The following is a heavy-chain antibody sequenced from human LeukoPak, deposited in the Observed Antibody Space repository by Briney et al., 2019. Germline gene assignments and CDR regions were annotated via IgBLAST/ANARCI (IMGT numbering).Heavy chain of an antibody. CDR1: GFTFSSYG. CDR3: ASVAAAGIYYYYYMDV. Sequence: GGSLRLSCAASGFTFSSYGMSWVRQAPGKGLEWVANIKQDGSEKYYVDSVKGRFTISRDNAKNSLYLQMNSLRAEDTAVYYCASVAAAGIYYYYYMDVWGKGTTVTVSS. V-gene: IGHV3-7*01. CDR2: IKQDGSEK. D-gene: IGHD6-13*01. J-gene: IGHJ6*03.